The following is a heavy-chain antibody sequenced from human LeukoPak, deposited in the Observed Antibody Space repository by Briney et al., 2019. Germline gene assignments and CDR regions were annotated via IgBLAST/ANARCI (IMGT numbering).Heavy chain of an antibody. CDR1: GASISSSIYY. Sequence: SETLSLTCTVSGASISSSIYYWGWIRQPPGKGLEWIGSIYYSGYYYYNPSLKSRVTISVDPSENQFSLKLTSVTAADTAVYYCASHNEYNYGYALFGYWGQGTLVAVSS. D-gene: IGHD3-10*01. V-gene: IGHV4-39*01. J-gene: IGHJ4*02. CDR2: IYYSGYY. CDR3: ASHNEYNYGYALFGY.